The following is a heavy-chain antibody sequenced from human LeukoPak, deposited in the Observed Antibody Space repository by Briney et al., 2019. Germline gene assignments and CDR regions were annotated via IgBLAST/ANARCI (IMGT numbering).Heavy chain of an antibody. D-gene: IGHD5-12*01. CDR3: ARHASGATDLYWYFDL. CDR1: GGSISSSGYY. J-gene: IGHJ2*01. CDR2: IYYGGNT. V-gene: IGHV4-39*01. Sequence: SETLSLTCTFSGGSISSSGYYWGWIRQPPGKGLEWIGSIYYGGNTYYNPSLKSRVTISVDTSKNLFSLNLTSVTAADTAVYYCARHASGATDLYWYFDLWGRGTLVTVSA.